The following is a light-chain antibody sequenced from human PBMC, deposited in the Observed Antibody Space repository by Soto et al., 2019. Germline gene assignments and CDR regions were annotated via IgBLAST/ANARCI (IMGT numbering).Light chain of an antibody. Sequence: EIVLTSSAGTLSFSPGETVTRCSRASQSVASNLAWYQQRPGQAPSLLIFGASIMAPGIPGRFSGRGSGKDFTLTISSLQSEDFAVYHCQHYNNWPITFGPGTRLEIK. CDR1: QSVASN. CDR2: GAS. V-gene: IGKV3-15*01. CDR3: QHYNNWPIT. J-gene: IGKJ5*01.